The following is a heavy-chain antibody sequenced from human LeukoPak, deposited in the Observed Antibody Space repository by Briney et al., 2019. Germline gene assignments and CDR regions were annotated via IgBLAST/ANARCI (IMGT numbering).Heavy chain of an antibody. CDR2: ISYDGSNK. CDR1: GFTFSSYG. J-gene: IGHJ6*02. D-gene: IGHD6-19*01. V-gene: IGHV3-30*18. CDR3: AKDLDGSGWYRSYYYYYGMDV. Sequence: GGSLRLSCAASGFTFSSYGMHWVRQAPGKGLEWVADISYDGSNKYYADSVKGRFTISRDNSKNTLYLQMNSLRAEDTAVYYCAKDLDGSGWYRSYYYYYGMDVWGQGTTVTVSS.